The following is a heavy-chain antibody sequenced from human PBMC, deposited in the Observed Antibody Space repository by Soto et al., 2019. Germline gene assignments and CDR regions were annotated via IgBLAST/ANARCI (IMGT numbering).Heavy chain of an antibody. Sequence: SVKVSCTASGGTISSYAISWVRQAPGQGLEWMGGIIPIFGTANYAQKFQGRVTITADESTSTAYMELSSLRSEDTAVYYCARDRPGYYDSSGYSFGIGSLWGQGTLVTVSS. CDR2: IIPIFGTA. D-gene: IGHD3-22*01. CDR3: ARDRPGYYDSSGYSFGIGSL. CDR1: GGTISSYA. J-gene: IGHJ4*02. V-gene: IGHV1-69*13.